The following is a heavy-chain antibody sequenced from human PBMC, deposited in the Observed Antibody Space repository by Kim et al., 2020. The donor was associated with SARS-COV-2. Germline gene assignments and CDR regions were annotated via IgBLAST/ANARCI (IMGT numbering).Heavy chain of an antibody. CDR2: ISYDGSNK. CDR1: GFTFSSYG. Sequence: GGSLRLSCAASGFTFSSYGMHWVRQAPGKGLEWVAVISYDGSNKYYADSVKGRFTISRDNSKNTLYLQMNSLRAEDTAVYYCAKEGISSSWDYWGQGTLVTVSS. CDR3: AKEGISSSWDY. D-gene: IGHD6-13*01. J-gene: IGHJ4*02. V-gene: IGHV3-30*18.